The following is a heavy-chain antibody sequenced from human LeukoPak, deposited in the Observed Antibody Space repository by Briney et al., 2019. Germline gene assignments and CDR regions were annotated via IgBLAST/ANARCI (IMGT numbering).Heavy chain of an antibody. J-gene: IGHJ4*02. D-gene: IGHD6-13*01. V-gene: IGHV4-59*01. CDR2: IYYSGST. CDR1: GDSISSYY. Sequence: SETLSLTCTVSGDSISSYYWSWIRQPPGKGLEWIGYIYYSGSTNYNPSLKSRVTISVDTSKNQFSLKLSSVTAADTAVYYCARVESSWYIEKWGQGTLVTVSS. CDR3: ARVESSWYIEK.